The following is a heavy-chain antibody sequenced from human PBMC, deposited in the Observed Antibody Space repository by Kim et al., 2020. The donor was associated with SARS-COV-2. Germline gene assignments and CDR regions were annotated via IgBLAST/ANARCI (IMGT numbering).Heavy chain of an antibody. CDR2: ISYDGSNK. D-gene: IGHD1-26*01. CDR1: GFTFSSYA. Sequence: GGSLRLSCAASGFTFSSYAMHWVRQAPGKGLEWVAVISYDGSNKYYADSVKGRFTISRDNSKNTLYLQMNSLRAEDTAVYYCARDRVSVSGSWAEQPRTGAFDIWGQGTMVTVSS. CDR3: ARDRVSVSGSWAEQPRTGAFDI. V-gene: IGHV3-30*04. J-gene: IGHJ3*02.